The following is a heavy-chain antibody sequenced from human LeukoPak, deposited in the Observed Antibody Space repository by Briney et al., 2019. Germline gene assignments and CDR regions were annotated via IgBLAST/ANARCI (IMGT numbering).Heavy chain of an antibody. V-gene: IGHV3-48*03. D-gene: IGHD5-18*01. CDR3: ARHHPSYGYRSLVP. CDR2: ISCSGSTI. J-gene: IGHJ3*01. Sequence: PGGSLRLSCAAPGFTFSSYEMNWVRQAPGKGLEWVSYISCSGSTIYYADSVKGRFTISRDNAKNSLYLQMNSLRAEDTAVYYCARHHPSYGYRSLVPWGQGTMVTVSS. CDR1: GFTFSSYE.